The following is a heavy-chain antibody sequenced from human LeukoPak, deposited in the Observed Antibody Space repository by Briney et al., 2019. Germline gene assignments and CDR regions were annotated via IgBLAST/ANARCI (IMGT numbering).Heavy chain of an antibody. CDR2: IYTSGST. CDR1: GGSISSGSYY. CDR3: ARDSDPYYYYYYYMDV. J-gene: IGHJ6*03. V-gene: IGHV4-61*02. Sequence: SETLSLTCTVSGGSISSGSYYWSWIRQPAGKGLGWIGRIYTSGSTNYNPSLKSRVTISVDTSKNQFSLKLSSVTAADTAVYYCARDSDPYYYYYYYMDVWGQGTMVTVSS.